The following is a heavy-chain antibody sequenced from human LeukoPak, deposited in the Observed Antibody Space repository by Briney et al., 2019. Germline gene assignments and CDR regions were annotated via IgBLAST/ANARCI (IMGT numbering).Heavy chain of an antibody. J-gene: IGHJ5*02. V-gene: IGHV4-59*01. D-gene: IGHD3-10*01. CDR3: ARANYFGSASYYKANWFDP. CDR2: ISDSGST. Sequence: KPSETLSLTCTVSGGSISSYYWSWLRQPPGKGLEWIGYISDSGSTNYNPSLKRRVTISVDTSKNHFSLELSSVTAADTAVYYCARANYFGSASYYKANWFDPWGQGTLVTVSS. CDR1: GGSISSYY.